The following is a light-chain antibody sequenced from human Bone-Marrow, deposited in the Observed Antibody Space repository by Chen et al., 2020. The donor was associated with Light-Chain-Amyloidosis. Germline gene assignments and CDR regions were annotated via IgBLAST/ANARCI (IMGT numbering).Light chain of an antibody. J-gene: IGKJ1*01. CDR3: QQYNNWPLT. CDR2: GAS. CDR1: QSIRGN. Sequence: VMTQSPVALSVSPGDTATLSCRASQSIRGNLAWYQQRPGQAPRRLIYGASARATGIPARFSGSGFETDFTLTISTIQSEDFAGYYCQQYNNWPLTFGQGTRVDIK. V-gene: IGKV3-15*01.